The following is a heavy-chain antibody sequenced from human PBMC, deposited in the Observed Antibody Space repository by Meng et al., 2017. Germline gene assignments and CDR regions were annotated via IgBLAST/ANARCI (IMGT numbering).Heavy chain of an antibody. CDR3: ARDGSGYDHAFDI. CDR1: GFTVSSNY. D-gene: IGHD5-12*01. Sequence: GESLKISCAASGFTVSSNYMSWVRQAPGKGLEWVSVIYSGGSTYYADSVKRRFTISRDNSKNTLYLQMNSLRAEDTAVYYCARDGSGYDHAFDIWGQGTMVTVSS. J-gene: IGHJ3*02. CDR2: IYSGGST. V-gene: IGHV3-66*02.